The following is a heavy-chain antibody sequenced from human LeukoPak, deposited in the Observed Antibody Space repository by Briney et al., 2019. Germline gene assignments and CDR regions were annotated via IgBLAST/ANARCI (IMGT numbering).Heavy chain of an antibody. CDR2: ISAYNGNT. CDR3: AREYSSSWYSNYYGMDV. CDR1: GYTFTSYG. J-gene: IGHJ6*02. V-gene: IGHV1-18*01. Sequence: GAPVKVSCKASGYTFTSYGISWVRQAPGQGLEWMGWISAYNGNTNYAQKLQGRVTMTTDTSTSTAYMELRSLRSDDTAVYYCAREYSSSWYSNYYGMDVWGQGTTVTVSS. D-gene: IGHD6-13*01.